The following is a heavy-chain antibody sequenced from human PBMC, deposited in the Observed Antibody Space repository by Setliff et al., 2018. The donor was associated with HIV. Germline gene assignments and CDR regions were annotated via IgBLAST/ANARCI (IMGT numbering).Heavy chain of an antibody. D-gene: IGHD3-22*01. CDR2: IYSSGST. J-gene: IGHJ6*02. Sequence: SETLSLTCTVSGGSISSGSYYWSWIRQPAGKGLEWIGHIYSSGSTNYNPSLKSRVTISVATSKNQFSLKLNSVTTADTAVYYCARSRTSSGYYGVTGYGMDVWGQGTTVTVSS. V-gene: IGHV4-61*10. CDR3: ARSRTSSGYYGVTGYGMDV. CDR1: GGSISSGSYY.